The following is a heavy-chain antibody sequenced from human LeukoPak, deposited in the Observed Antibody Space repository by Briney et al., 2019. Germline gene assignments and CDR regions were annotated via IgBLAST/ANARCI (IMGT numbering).Heavy chain of an antibody. J-gene: IGHJ4*02. CDR3: ARESSGWLDY. Sequence: ASVKVSCKASGGTFSSYAISWVRQAPGQRLEWMGWINAGNGNTKYSQKFQGRVTITRDTSASTAYMELSSLRSEDTAVYYCARESSGWLDYWGQGTLVTVSS. V-gene: IGHV1-3*01. CDR2: INAGNGNT. D-gene: IGHD6-19*01. CDR1: GGTFSSYA.